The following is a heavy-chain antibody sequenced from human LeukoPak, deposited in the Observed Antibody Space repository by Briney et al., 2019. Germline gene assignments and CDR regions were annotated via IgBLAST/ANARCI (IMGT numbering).Heavy chain of an antibody. V-gene: IGHV3-23*01. CDR2: ISGSGGSI. CDR1: GFTFSSYA. D-gene: IGHD3-10*01. J-gene: IGHJ4*02. Sequence: GGSLRLSCAASGFTFSSYAMSWVRQAPGKGLEWVSAISGSGGSIYYADSVKGRFTISRDNSKNTLYLQMYSLRAEDTAVFYCAKDMVQGVIPVFFDYWGQGTLVTVSS. CDR3: AKDMVQGVIPVFFDY.